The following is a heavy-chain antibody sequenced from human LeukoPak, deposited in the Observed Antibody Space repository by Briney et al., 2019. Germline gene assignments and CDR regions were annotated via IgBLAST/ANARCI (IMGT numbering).Heavy chain of an antibody. CDR3: AKDDDWGRYKH. D-gene: IGHD3-16*01. CDR1: GFTFSSYW. V-gene: IGHV3-23*01. J-gene: IGHJ1*01. Sequence: GGSLRLSCAASGFTFSSYWMSWVRQAPGKGLEWVSGISPSGGITYYTDSVKGRFTISRDNSKNTQSLQMNSLRAEDTAVYYCAKDDDWGRYKHWGQGTLVTVSS. CDR2: ISPSGGIT.